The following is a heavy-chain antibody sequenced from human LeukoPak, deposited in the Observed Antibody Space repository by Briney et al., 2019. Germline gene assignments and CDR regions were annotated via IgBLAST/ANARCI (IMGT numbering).Heavy chain of an antibody. V-gene: IGHV1-2*06. CDR2: ITPNNGVT. D-gene: IGHD2-8*02. J-gene: IGHJ4*02. Sequence: ASVKVSCKASGYTFTSYYMHWVRQAPGQGLEWMGRITPNNGVTNYAPKFQDRITLTRDTSISTVYMELSGLTSDDTAVYYCARDPPWSGYFDYWGQGTLVTVSS. CDR3: ARDPPWSGYFDY. CDR1: GYTFTSYY.